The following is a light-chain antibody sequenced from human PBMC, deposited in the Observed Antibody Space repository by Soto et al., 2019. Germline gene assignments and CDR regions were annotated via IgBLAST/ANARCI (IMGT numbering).Light chain of an antibody. J-gene: IGKJ1*01. V-gene: IGKV3-20*01. Sequence: EIVLTQSPGTLSLSPGERATLSCRASQSVTSSLAWYQQKPGQAPRLLIYGASSRATGIPDRFSGSGSGTDFTLTISRLEPEDFAVYYCQQYGNSPQTVGQGTKVDIK. CDR1: QSVTSS. CDR3: QQYGNSPQT. CDR2: GAS.